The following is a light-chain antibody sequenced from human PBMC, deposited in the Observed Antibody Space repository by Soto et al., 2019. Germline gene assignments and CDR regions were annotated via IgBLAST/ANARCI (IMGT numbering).Light chain of an antibody. CDR1: QSVSSSY. CDR2: GAS. CDR3: QQYGSSPRFT. Sequence: EIVLTQSPGTLSLSPGERATLSCRASQSVSSSYLAWYQQKPGQAPRLLSYGASSRATGIPDRFSGSGSGTDVTLTISRLEPEDFAVYYCQQYGSSPRFTFGPGTKVDIK. J-gene: IGKJ3*01. V-gene: IGKV3-20*01.